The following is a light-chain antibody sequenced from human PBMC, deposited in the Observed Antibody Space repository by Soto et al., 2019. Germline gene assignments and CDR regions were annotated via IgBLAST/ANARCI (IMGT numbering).Light chain of an antibody. CDR2: KAS. CDR1: QSISSW. J-gene: IGKJ1*01. V-gene: IGKV1-5*03. CDR3: QQYSGPSPWT. Sequence: DIQMTQSPSTLSASVGDSVTITCRASQSISSWLAWYQQKPGTAPKLLIYKASNLESGVPSRFSGGGSGTAFTLIINSLQPDDSATYYCQQYSGPSPWTFGQGTRVEIK.